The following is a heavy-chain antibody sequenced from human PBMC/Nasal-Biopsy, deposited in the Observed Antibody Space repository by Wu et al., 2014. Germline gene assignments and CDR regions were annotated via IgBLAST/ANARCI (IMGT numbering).Heavy chain of an antibody. D-gene: IGHD1-26*01. V-gene: IGHV3-23*01. CDR3: ARYVRDGNYYSDY. Sequence: RQAPGKGLEWVSVITASGDTYYADSLKARFIISRDNSRNMVYLQMNSLRAEDTAVYFCARYVRDGNYYSDYWGQGTLVTVSS. CDR2: ITASGDT. J-gene: IGHJ4*02.